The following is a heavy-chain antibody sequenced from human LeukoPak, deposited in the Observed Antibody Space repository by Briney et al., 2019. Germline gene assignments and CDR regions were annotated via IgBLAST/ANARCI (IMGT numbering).Heavy chain of an antibody. D-gene: IGHD6-19*01. CDR1: GGTFINYA. J-gene: IGHJ5*02. CDR2: IVPIFGTA. V-gene: IGHV1-69*06. CDR3: ASLSIAVAGTNWFDR. Sequence: ASVTVSFMASGGTFINYAISWVRQAPGQGVEWMGGIVPIFGTANYAQKFQGRVTITADKSTSTAYMELSSLRSEYTAVYYCASLSIAVAGTNWFDRWGQGTLVTVSS.